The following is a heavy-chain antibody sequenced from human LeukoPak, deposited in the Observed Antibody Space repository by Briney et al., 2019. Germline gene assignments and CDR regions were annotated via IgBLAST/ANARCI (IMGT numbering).Heavy chain of an antibody. V-gene: IGHV4-59*01. J-gene: IGHJ5*02. D-gene: IGHD6-6*01. CDR1: GDSISSYY. CDR3: ARDYSQLGRFDP. Sequence: SETLSLTCTVSGDSISSYYWSWIRQPPGKGLEWIAYIYYSGSTNYNPSLKSRVTISVDTSKNQFSLKLSSVTAADTAVYYCARDYSQLGRFDPWGQGTLVTVSS. CDR2: IYYSGST.